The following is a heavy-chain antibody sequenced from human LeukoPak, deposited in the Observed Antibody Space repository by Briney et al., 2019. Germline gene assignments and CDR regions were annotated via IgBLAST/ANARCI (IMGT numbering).Heavy chain of an antibody. CDR2: INSGGTT. CDR3: AREIYDSSGYYYGGIDY. Sequence: QTGGSLRLSCTASGFTVSTNYMSWVRQAPGKGLEWASVINSGGTTYYADSVKGRFTISRDNSKNTLYLQMNSLRAEDTAVYYCAREIYDSSGYYYGGIDYWGQGTLVTVSS. D-gene: IGHD3-22*01. V-gene: IGHV3-53*01. CDR1: GFTVSTNY. J-gene: IGHJ4*02.